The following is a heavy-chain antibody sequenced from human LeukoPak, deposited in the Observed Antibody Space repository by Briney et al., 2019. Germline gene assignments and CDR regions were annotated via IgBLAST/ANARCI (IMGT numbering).Heavy chain of an antibody. CDR3: ARALWFGESKTAPYYYYMGV. CDR1: GDSISSYF. D-gene: IGHD3-10*01. CDR2: IYSSGST. V-gene: IGHV4-4*07. Sequence: KSSETLSLPCTVSGDSISSYFWSWLRQPAGKGLEWIGRIYSSGSTNYKPALKSRVTMSVDTSKNQFSLKLSSVTAADTAVYYCARALWFGESKTAPYYYYMGVWGKGTTVTVSS. J-gene: IGHJ6*03.